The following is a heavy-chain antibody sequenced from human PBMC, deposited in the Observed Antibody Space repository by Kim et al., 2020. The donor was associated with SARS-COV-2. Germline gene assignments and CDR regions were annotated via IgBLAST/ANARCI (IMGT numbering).Heavy chain of an antibody. CDR1: GFTFSDYG. Sequence: GGSLRLSCAASGFTFSDYGMHWVRQAPGKGLEWVAVISYDGSNKYYADSVKGRFTISRDNPKNTLYLQMNILRAEDTAVYYCARRLGGVFIGYYLDGWG. D-gene: IGHD3-16*01. J-gene: IGHJ6*03. V-gene: IGHV3-33*01. CDR3: ARRLGGVFIGYYLDG. CDR2: ISYDGSNK.